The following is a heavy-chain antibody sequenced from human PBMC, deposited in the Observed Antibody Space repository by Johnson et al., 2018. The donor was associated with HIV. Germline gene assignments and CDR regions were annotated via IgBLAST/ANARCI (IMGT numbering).Heavy chain of an antibody. V-gene: IGHV3-30-3*01. Sequence: QVQLVESGGGVVQPGRSLRLSCAASGFTFSSYAMHWVRQAPDKGLEWVAVISYDGSNKYYADSVKGRFTISRDNSKNTLYLQMNSLRVGDTAVYYCARDLGWLQSGDAFDIWGQGTMVTVSS. CDR2: ISYDGSNK. CDR1: GFTFSSYA. J-gene: IGHJ3*02. CDR3: ARDLGWLQSGDAFDI. D-gene: IGHD5-24*01.